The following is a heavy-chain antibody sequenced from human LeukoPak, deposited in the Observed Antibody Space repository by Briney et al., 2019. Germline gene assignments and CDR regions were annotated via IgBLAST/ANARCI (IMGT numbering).Heavy chain of an antibody. CDR3: ARRAGAYSHPYDY. D-gene: IGHD4/OR15-4a*01. V-gene: IGHV3-53*01. CDR1: GFTVSSNS. Sequence: GGSLSLSCTVSGFTVSSNSMSWVREAPGKGLEWVSFIYSDNTHYSDSAQCRFNISSDNSNNTLYLQINSLRAADMAVYYCARRAGAYSHPYDYWGQGTLVTVSS. CDR2: IYSDNT. J-gene: IGHJ4*02.